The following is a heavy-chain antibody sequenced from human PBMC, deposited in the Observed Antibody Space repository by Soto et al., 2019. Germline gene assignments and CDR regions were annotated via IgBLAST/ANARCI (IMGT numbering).Heavy chain of an antibody. V-gene: IGHV3-53*04. CDR1: GFTVSSNY. J-gene: IGHJ3*01. Sequence: EVQVVESGGGLVQPGGSLRLSCAASGFTVSSNYMSWVRQAPGKGLEWVSIIYSGDSKYYADSVKGRFTISRHISKNALDLQMSSLRVEDTAVYYCAISRRAHDTLDVWGQGTVVTVSS. CDR3: AISRRAHDTLDV. CDR2: IYSGDSK.